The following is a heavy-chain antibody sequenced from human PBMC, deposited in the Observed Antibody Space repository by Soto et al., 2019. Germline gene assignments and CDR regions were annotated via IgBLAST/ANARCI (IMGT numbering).Heavy chain of an antibody. V-gene: IGHV1-69*01. J-gene: IGHJ4*02. Sequence: QVQLVQSGAEVKKPGSSMKVSCKASGGTFSSYATSWVRQAPGQGLEWMGGIIPIFGTPNCAQKFQGRVTITADGSTSTAYMELSSLRSEDTAVYFCATAHCGSTSCYYGYWGQGTLVTVSS. CDR1: GGTFSSYA. CDR2: IIPIFGTP. CDR3: ATAHCGSTSCYYGY. D-gene: IGHD2-2*01.